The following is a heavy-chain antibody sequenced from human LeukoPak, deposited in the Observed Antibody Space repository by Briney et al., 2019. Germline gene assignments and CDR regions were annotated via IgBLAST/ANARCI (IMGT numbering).Heavy chain of an antibody. V-gene: IGHV1-2*02. CDR3: ARDLGGTIFGVVIMEAYYMDV. J-gene: IGHJ6*03. CDR2: INPKSGGT. Sequence: GASVTVSCKASGYTFTGYYMHWVRQAPGQGVEWMGWINPKSGGTNYAQKFQGRVTMTSHTSISTAYMDLNRLRSDDTAVYYCARDLGGTIFGVVIMEAYYMDVWGKGTTVTVSS. CDR1: GYTFTGYY. D-gene: IGHD3-3*01.